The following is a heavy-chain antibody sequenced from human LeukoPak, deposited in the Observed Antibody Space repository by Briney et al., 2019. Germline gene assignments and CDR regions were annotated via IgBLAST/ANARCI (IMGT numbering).Heavy chain of an antibody. D-gene: IGHD4-17*01. V-gene: IGHV4-59*12. CDR2: TYFTGST. J-gene: IGHJ4*02. Sequence: GSLRLSCAASGFTFDDYGMSWVRQAPGKGLEWMGYTYFTGSTYYNPSLQSRLIISADTSMTQFSLRLRSVTAADTAVYYCARVSFTYGPLDSWGPGILVTVSS. CDR1: GFTFDDYG. CDR3: ARVSFTYGPLDS.